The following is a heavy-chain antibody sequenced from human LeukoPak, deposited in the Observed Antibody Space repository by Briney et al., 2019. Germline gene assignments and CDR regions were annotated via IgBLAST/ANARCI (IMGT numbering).Heavy chain of an antibody. V-gene: IGHV4-59*01. J-gene: IGHJ5*02. D-gene: IGHD4/OR15-4a*01. CDR3: VRGPYGASISKWFDP. CDR2: IYYSGDT. Sequence: SETLSLTCTLSGGSISTYYWSWVRQPPGKGLEWIGYIYYSGDTNYNPSLKNRVTLSVDTSRNQLSLQLSSVTTADTAVYYCVRGPYGASISKWFDPWGQGTLVIVSS. CDR1: GGSISTYY.